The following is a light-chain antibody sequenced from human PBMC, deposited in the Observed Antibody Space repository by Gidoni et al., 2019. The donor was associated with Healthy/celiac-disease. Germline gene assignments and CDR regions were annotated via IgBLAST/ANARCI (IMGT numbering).Light chain of an antibody. Sequence: QSVLTQPPSVSGAPGQRVTISGTGRSSNIGAGYDVHWYQQLPGIAPKLLLYGNRNRPSGVPARFFGYKSGTSASLAITGLQAEDEADYYCQSYDSSLSVYVVFGGGTTLTVL. CDR3: QSYDSSLSVYVV. J-gene: IGLJ2*01. CDR1: SSNIGAGYD. CDR2: GNR. V-gene: IGLV1-40*01.